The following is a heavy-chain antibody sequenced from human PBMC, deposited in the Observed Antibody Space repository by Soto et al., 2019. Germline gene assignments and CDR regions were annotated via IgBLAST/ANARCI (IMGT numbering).Heavy chain of an antibody. Sequence: QVQVVQYGAEVKRPGSSVNVSCKSSGGYFNNRQTLNSYPISWVRQAPGQGLEWMGGIIPLFGTTNYAQRFQGRVTITAVKSTSTTYLELTNVTSDDTAVSYCAKSCGGEIYYYYYSMDVGGQGTTVTGSS. D-gene: IGHD3-16*01. CDR2: IIPLFGTT. J-gene: IGHJ6*01. V-gene: IGHV1-69*06. CDR3: AKSCGGEIYYYYYSMDV. CDR1: GGYFNNRQTLNSYP.